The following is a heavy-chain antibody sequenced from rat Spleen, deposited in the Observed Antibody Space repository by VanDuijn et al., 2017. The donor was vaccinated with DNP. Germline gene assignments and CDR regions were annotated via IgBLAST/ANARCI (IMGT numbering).Heavy chain of an antibody. CDR2: INKDSSTI. D-gene: IGHD1-10*01. J-gene: IGHJ4*01. Sequence: EVKLVESGGGPVQPGRSLRLSCVAAGFTFNDHWMAWARQAPGKGLEWIGEINKDSSTINYTPSLKDKFTISRDNAQNTLYLQMSKLGSEDTAIYYCARNNYYAVDAWGQGTSVTVSS. CDR3: ARNNYYAVDA. CDR1: GFTFNDHW. V-gene: IGHV4-2*01.